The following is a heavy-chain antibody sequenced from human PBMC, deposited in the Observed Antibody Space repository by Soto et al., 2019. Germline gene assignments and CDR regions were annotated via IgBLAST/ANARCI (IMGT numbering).Heavy chain of an antibody. V-gene: IGHV1-69*12. CDR1: GGTFSSYA. J-gene: IGHJ6*02. CDR2: IIPIFGTA. Sequence: QVQLVQSGAEVKKPGSSVKVSCKASGGTFSSYAISWVRQAPGQWLEWMGGIIPIFGTANYAQKFQGRVTITADESTSTAYMELSSLRSEDTAVYYCARDDNWKFGPSYPPPSGMDVWGQGTTVTVSS. D-gene: IGHD1-20*01. CDR3: ARDDNWKFGPSYPPPSGMDV.